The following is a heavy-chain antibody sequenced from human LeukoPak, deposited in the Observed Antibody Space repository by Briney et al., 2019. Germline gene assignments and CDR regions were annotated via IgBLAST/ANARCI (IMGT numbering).Heavy chain of an antibody. CDR1: GFPFSIYE. D-gene: IGHD6-19*01. V-gene: IGHV3-48*03. Sequence: PGGSLRLSCAVSGFPFSIYEMNWVRQAPGKGLEWVSNIGSSGTTIYYADSVKGRFSLSRDNAKSSLYLQMNSLRVEDTAVYYCALLAVASDFDYWGQGALVTVSS. CDR2: IGSSGTTI. J-gene: IGHJ4*02. CDR3: ALLAVASDFDY.